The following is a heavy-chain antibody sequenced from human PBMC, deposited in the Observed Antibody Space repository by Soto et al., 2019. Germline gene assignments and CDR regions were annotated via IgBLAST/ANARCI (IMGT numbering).Heavy chain of an antibody. CDR2: INSDGSTT. Sequence: EVQLVESGGGVVQPGGSLRLSCVASGFTFSINWMNWVRQAPGKGLVWVSRINSDGSTTTYAYSVKGRFTIYRDNAKNTVSLQMNSLRADDTAVYYCARERGYSYGMDYWGQGTLVTVSS. J-gene: IGHJ4*02. V-gene: IGHV3-74*01. CDR1: GFTFSINW. D-gene: IGHD5-18*01. CDR3: ARERGYSYGMDY.